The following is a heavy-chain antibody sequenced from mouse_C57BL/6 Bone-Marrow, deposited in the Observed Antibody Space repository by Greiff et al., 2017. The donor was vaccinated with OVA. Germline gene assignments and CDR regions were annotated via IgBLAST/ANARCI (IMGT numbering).Heavy chain of an antibody. J-gene: IGHJ3*01. D-gene: IGHD2-12*01. V-gene: IGHV5-4*01. CDR2: ISDGGSYT. CDR1: GFTFSSYA. Sequence: EVKLVESGGDLVKPGGSLKLSCAASGFTFSSYAMSWVRQTPEKRLEWVATISDGGSYTYYPDNVQGRFTISRDNAKNNLYLQMSHLKSEDTARYYCARDELPWFAYWGKGTLVTVSA. CDR3: ARDELPWFAY.